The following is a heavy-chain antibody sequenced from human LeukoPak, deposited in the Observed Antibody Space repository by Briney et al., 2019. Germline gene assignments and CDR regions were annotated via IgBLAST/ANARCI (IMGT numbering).Heavy chain of an antibody. D-gene: IGHD5-18*01. Sequence: GGSLSLSCAASGFTFSSYGMHWARQAPGKGLEWVAFIRYDGSNKYYADSVKGRFTISRDNSKNTLYLQMNSLRAEDTAVYYCAKDGGGYSYGYGDYFDYWGQGTLVTVS. CDR1: GFTFSSYG. J-gene: IGHJ4*02. V-gene: IGHV3-30*02. CDR3: AKDGGGYSYGYGDYFDY. CDR2: IRYDGSNK.